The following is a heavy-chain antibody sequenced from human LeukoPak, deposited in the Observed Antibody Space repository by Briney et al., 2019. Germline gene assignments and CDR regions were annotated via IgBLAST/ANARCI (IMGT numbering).Heavy chain of an antibody. V-gene: IGHV3-9*01. D-gene: IGHD6-19*01. CDR2: ISWNSGSI. J-gene: IGHJ4*02. Sequence: PGGSLRLSCAASGFTFDDYAMHWVRQAPGKGLEWVSGISWNSGSIGYADSVKGRFTISRDNAKNSLYLQMNSLRAEDTALYYCAKDIVGAVAGTGFDYWGQGTLVTVSS. CDR3: AKDIVGAVAGTGFDY. CDR1: GFTFDDYA.